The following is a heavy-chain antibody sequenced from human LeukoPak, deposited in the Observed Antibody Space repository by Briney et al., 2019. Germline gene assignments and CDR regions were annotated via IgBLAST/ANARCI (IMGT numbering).Heavy chain of an antibody. V-gene: IGHV3-23*01. CDR3: AKGPCIAAAGCYFDY. CDR2: ISGSGGTT. J-gene: IGHJ4*02. CDR1: GFTVSSNH. Sequence: GGSLRLSCAASGFTVSSNHMSWVRQAPGTGLEWVSAISGSGGTTYYADSVKGRFTISRDNSKNTLYLQMNSLRVEDTAVYYCAKGPCIAAAGCYFDYWGQGTLVTVSS. D-gene: IGHD6-13*01.